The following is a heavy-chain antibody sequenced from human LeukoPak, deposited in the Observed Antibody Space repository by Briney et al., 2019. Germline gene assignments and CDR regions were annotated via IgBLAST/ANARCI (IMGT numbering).Heavy chain of an antibody. Sequence: SGGSLRLSCAASGFTFSSYGMHWVRQAPGKGLERVAVIWNDGSNKYYADSVKGRFTISRDNSKSTLYLQMNSLRAEDTAVYYCAREDIVVVPAANGIDYWGQGTLVTASS. CDR3: AREDIVVVPAANGIDY. J-gene: IGHJ4*02. CDR1: GFTFSSYG. CDR2: IWNDGSNK. V-gene: IGHV3-33*01. D-gene: IGHD2-2*01.